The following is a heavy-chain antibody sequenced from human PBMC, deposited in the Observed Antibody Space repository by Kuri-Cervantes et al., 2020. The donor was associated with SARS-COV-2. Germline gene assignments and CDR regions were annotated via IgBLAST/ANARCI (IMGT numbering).Heavy chain of an antibody. J-gene: IGHJ4*02. CDR2: VYDSGST. V-gene: IGHV4-59*08. Sequence: ESLKISCAVYGGSFSGYYWSWIRQPPGKGLEWIGYVYDSGSTNYNPSLKSRVTISVDTSKNQFSLKLSSVTAADTAVYYCARQSMLSRSHEYWGQGTLVTVSS. CDR3: ARQSMLSRSHEY. D-gene: IGHD3-16*01. CDR1: GGSFSGYY.